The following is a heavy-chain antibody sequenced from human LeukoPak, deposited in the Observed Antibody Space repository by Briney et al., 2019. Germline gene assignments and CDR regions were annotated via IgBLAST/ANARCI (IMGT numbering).Heavy chain of an antibody. J-gene: IGHJ4*02. CDR3: ARADEYRSEYYFDN. Sequence: ASVKVSCKTSGYTFIGYYIHWVRQAPGQGLEWMGWINPNSGATNYAQSFQGRVTVTRDTSIGTAYMELRSLISDDTAVYYCARADEYRSEYYFDNWGPGTLVTVSS. CDR2: INPNSGAT. D-gene: IGHD6-6*01. V-gene: IGHV1-2*02. CDR1: GYTFIGYY.